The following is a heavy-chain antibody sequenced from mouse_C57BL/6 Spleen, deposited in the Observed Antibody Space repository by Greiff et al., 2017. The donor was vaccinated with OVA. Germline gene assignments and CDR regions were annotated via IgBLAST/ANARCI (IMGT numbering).Heavy chain of an antibody. CDR2: IYPSDSET. V-gene: IGHV1-61*01. J-gene: IGHJ1*03. CDR1: GYTFTSYW. D-gene: IGHD1-1*01. Sequence: VQLQQPGAELVRPGSSVKLSCKASGYTFTSYWMAWVKQRPGQGLEWIGNIYPSDSETHYNQKFKDKATLTVDKSSSTAYMQLSSLTSEDSAVYYCARSPYYGSSPYWYFDVWGTGTTVTVSS. CDR3: ARSPYYGSSPYWYFDV.